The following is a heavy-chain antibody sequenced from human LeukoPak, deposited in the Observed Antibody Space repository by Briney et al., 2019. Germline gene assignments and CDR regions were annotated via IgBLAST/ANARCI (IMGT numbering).Heavy chain of an antibody. Sequence: GGSLRLSCAASGFTFSSYAMSWVRQAPGKGLEWVSAISGSGGSTYYADSVKGRFTNSRDNSKNTLYLQMNSLRAEDTAVYYCAKGPLLPYNWKGPVGMDVWGQGTTVTVSS. D-gene: IGHD1-1*01. J-gene: IGHJ6*02. CDR1: GFTFSSYA. V-gene: IGHV3-23*01. CDR2: ISGSGGST. CDR3: AKGPLLPYNWKGPVGMDV.